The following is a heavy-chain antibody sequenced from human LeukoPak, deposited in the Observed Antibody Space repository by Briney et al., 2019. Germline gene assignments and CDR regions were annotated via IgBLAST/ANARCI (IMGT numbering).Heavy chain of an antibody. CDR2: IIPIFGTA. CDR3: ARAGSGYDFNWFDP. Sequence: GASVKVSRKASGGTFSTYSISWVRQAPGQGLEWMGGIIPIFGTANYAQKFQGRVTITADGSTSTAYMELSSLRSEDTAVYYCARAGSGYDFNWFDPWGQGTLVTVSS. V-gene: IGHV1-69*13. J-gene: IGHJ5*02. CDR1: GGTFSTYS. D-gene: IGHD5-12*01.